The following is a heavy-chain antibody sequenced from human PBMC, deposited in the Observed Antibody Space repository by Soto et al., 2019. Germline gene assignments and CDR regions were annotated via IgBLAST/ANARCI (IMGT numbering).Heavy chain of an antibody. CDR3: ARDGGWTWGGGDFDDAFDI. CDR1: GFTFSRYG. J-gene: IGHJ3*02. D-gene: IGHD2-21*02. CDR2: ISYDGSNK. V-gene: IGHV3-30-3*01. Sequence: QVQLVESGGGVVQPGRSLRLSCAATGFTFSRYGMHWVRQAPGKGLEWVAVISYDGSNKYYADSVKGRFTISRDNSKKTLYLQMNSLRAEDTAVYYCARDGGWTWGGGDFDDAFDIWGQGTMVTGSS.